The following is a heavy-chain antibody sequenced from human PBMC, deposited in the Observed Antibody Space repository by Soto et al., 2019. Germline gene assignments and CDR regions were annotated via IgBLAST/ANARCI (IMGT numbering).Heavy chain of an antibody. CDR2: ISYDGSNK. D-gene: IGHD4-17*01. CDR3: ARVLQTTALDY. J-gene: IGHJ4*02. V-gene: IGHV3-30-3*01. CDR1: GFTFSSYA. Sequence: GGSLRLSCAASGFTFSSYAMHWVRQAPGKGLEWVAVISYDGSNKYYADSVKGRFTISRDNSKNTLYLQMNSLRAEDTAVYYCARVLQTTALDYWGQGTLVTVSS.